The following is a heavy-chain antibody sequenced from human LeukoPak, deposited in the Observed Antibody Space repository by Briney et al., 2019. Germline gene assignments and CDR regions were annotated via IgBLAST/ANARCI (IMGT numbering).Heavy chain of an antibody. Sequence: GSLRLSCAASGVTFSSYAMSWVRQAPGKGLEWVSAISGSGGSTYYADSVKGRFTISRDNSKNTLYLQMNSLRAEDTAVYYCSIGPQRYCSGGYCYGDYWGQGTLVTVSS. CDR1: GVTFSSYA. CDR3: SIGPQRYCSGGYCYGDY. D-gene: IGHD2-15*01. CDR2: ISGSGGST. V-gene: IGHV3-23*01. J-gene: IGHJ4*01.